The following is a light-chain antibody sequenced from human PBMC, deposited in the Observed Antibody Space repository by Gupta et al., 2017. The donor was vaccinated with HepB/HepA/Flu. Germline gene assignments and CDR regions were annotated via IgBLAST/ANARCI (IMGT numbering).Light chain of an antibody. J-gene: IGKJ1*01. CDR2: IAS. CDR3: QQYNSYPRT. Sequence: IQMTQSPSTLSASVVDRVTITCRASQSISSWLAWYQHKPGKAPKLLIYIASSLDSGVPSRFSGSGSETDFTLTISGLQPDDFATYYCQQYNSYPRTFGQGTTVEIK. CDR1: QSISSW. V-gene: IGKV1-5*03.